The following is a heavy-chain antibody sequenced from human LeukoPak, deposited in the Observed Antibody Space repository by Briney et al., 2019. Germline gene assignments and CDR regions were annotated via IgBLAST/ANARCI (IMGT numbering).Heavy chain of an antibody. D-gene: IGHD3-9*01. V-gene: IGHV3-30*04. CDR2: ISYDGSNK. CDR1: GFTFSGYA. CDR3: ARNMGYDILTGCDY. J-gene: IGHJ4*02. Sequence: GGSLRLSCAASGFTFSGYAMHWVRQAPGKGLEWVALISYDGSNKYYADSVKGRFTISRDDSKNTLYLQMDSLRAEDTAVYYCARNMGYDILTGCDYWGQGTLVTVST.